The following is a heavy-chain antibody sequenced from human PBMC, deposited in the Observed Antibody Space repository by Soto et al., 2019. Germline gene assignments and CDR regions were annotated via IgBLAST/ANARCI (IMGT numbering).Heavy chain of an antibody. CDR2: IYHRGST. D-gene: IGHD1-26*01. Sequence: LYVNCMECRGRVIIGTYDWTWIRQRPGKGLEWIGNIYHRGSTKYNPPLASRVTISIDKSTNQFSLKLSSVTAADTGVYYCARDYGTSWDDFDFWGQGTLVTVSS. J-gene: IGHJ4*03. CDR3: ARDYGTSWDDFDF. V-gene: IGHV4-61*01. CDR1: RGRVIIGTYD.